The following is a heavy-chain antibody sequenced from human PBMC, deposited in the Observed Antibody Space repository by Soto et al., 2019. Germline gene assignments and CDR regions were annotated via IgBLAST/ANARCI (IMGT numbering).Heavy chain of an antibody. J-gene: IGHJ5*02. D-gene: IGHD6-13*01. CDR2: INHSGST. Sequence: SETLSLTCAVYGGSFSGYYWSWIRQPQGKGLEWIGEINHSGSTNYNPSLKSRVTISVDTSKNTFSLKLSSVTAADTAVYYCARRSRIAAAGWFDPWGQGTLVTVSS. CDR3: ARRSRIAAAGWFDP. V-gene: IGHV4-34*01. CDR1: GGSFSGYY.